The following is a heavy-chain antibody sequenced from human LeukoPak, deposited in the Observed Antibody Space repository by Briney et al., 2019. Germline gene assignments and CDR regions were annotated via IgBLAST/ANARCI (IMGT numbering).Heavy chain of an antibody. CDR3: ASTDLYSSSSFLDY. D-gene: IGHD6-6*01. V-gene: IGHV4-4*07. CDR1: GGSISSYY. J-gene: IGHJ4*02. Sequence: SETLSLTCTVSGGSISSYYWSWIRQPAGKGLEWIGRIYTSGSTNYNPSLKSRVTMSVDTSKNQFSLKLSSVTAADTAVYYCASTDLYSSSSFLDYWGQGTLVTVSS. CDR2: IYTSGST.